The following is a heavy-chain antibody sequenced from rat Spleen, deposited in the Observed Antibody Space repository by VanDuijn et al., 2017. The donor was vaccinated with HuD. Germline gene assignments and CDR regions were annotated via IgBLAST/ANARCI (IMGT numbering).Heavy chain of an antibody. V-gene: IGHV2S63*01. Sequence: EVQLKESGPGLVQPSQTLSLTCTVSGFSLTDYSVHWVRQPPGKGLEWMGAMWSGGTTAYNSALKSRLSISRETSKSQVFLKMNSLQTEDTATYYCARVGYSSYVRYFDYWGQGVMVTVSS. CDR3: ARVGYSSYVRYFDY. D-gene: IGHD1-2*01. CDR2: MWSGGTT. J-gene: IGHJ2*01. CDR1: GFSLTDYS.